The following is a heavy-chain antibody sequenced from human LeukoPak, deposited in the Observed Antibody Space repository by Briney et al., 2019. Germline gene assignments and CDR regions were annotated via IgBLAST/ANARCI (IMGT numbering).Heavy chain of an antibody. CDR2: IDWDDDK. CDR3: VRSAKGSGWYYFDY. V-gene: IGHV2-70*01. Sequence: ESGPTLVNPTQTLTLTCTFSGFSLSTSGMCVSWIRQPPGKALEWLALIDWDDDKYYSTSLKTRLTISKDTSKNQVVLTMTNMDPVDTATYYCVRSAKGSGWYYFDYWGQGTLVTVSS. CDR1: GFSLSTSGMC. J-gene: IGHJ4*02. D-gene: IGHD6-19*01.